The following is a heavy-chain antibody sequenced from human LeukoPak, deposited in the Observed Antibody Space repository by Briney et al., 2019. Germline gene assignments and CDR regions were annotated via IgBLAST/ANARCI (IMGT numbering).Heavy chain of an antibody. J-gene: IGHJ4*02. Sequence: GGSLRLSCAASGFTFSSYAMSWVRQAPGKGLEWVSAISGSGGSTYYADSVKGRFTISRDSSKNTLYLQMSSLRAEDTAVYYCAGYNCSSTRCYTGGFDYWGQGTLVTVSS. CDR2: ISGSGGST. V-gene: IGHV3-23*01. CDR1: GFTFSSYA. D-gene: IGHD2-2*02. CDR3: AGYNCSSTRCYTGGFDY.